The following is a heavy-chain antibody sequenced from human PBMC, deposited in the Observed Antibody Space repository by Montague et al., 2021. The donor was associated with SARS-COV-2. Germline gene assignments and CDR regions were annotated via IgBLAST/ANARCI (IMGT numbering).Heavy chain of an antibody. CDR2: FYYGGRTP. D-gene: IGHD4-23*01. J-gene: IGHJ4*01. CDR3: AIRSGYGGVAFDY. Sequence: SETLSLTCTVSAVSFSSSYYYWAWIRQPPGKGLKWIGTFYYGGRTPYYNPSLKSRATMSVDDQFSLRLTSVTAADTGVYYCAIRSGYGGVAFDYWGHGTLVTVSS. V-gene: IGHV4-39*01. CDR1: AVSFSSSYYY.